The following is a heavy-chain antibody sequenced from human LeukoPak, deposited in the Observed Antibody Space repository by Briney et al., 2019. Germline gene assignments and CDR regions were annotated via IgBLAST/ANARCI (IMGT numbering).Heavy chain of an antibody. V-gene: IGHV3-74*01. CDR2: ITNDGSST. CDR1: GLTFSSHW. Sequence: GGSLRLSCAASGLTFSSHWMHWVRQAPGKGLVWVSRITNDGSSTTYADSVKGRFTISRDNAKNMLYLQVNSLRAEDTAVYYCARGGTRGYSPVDYWGQGILVTVSS. J-gene: IGHJ4*02. CDR3: ARGGTRGYSPVDY. D-gene: IGHD5-18*01.